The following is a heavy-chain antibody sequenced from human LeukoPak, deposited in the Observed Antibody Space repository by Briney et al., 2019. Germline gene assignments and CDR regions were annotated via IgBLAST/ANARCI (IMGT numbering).Heavy chain of an antibody. D-gene: IGHD1-26*01. V-gene: IGHV1-18*01. CDR3: ASGRRLELSSSYYYGMDV. J-gene: IGHJ6*02. Sequence: ASVKLSCKASGYTFTSYGISWVRQAPGQGLEWMGWISAYNGNTNYAQKLQGRVTMTTDTSTSTAYMELRSLRSDDTAVYYCASGRRLELSSSYYYGMDVWGQGTTVTVSS. CDR2: ISAYNGNT. CDR1: GYTFTSYG.